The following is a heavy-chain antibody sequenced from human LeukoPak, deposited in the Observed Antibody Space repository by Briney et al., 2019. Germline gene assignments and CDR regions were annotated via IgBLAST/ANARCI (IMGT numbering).Heavy chain of an antibody. Sequence: PSETLSLTCAVYGGSFSGYYWSWIRQPPGKGLEWIGEINHSGSTNYNPSLKSRVTISVDTSKNQFSLKLSSVTPEDTAVYYCARDLGPSGLHYQHWGQGTLVTVST. CDR2: INHSGST. J-gene: IGHJ1*01. V-gene: IGHV4-34*01. D-gene: IGHD3-10*01. CDR3: ARDLGPSGLHYQH. CDR1: GGSFSGYY.